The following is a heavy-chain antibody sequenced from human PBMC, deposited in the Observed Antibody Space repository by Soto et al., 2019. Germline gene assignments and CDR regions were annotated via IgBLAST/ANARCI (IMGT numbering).Heavy chain of an antibody. Sequence: SETLSLTCTVSGGSISSGDYYWSWIRQPPGKGLEWIGYIYYSGSTYYNPSLKSRVTISVDTSKNQFSLKLSSVTAADTAVYYCARVNLRSRWLHTPDAFDILGQGTMVT. V-gene: IGHV4-30-4*01. CDR3: ARVNLRSRWLHTPDAFDI. CDR2: IYYSGST. J-gene: IGHJ3*02. CDR1: GGSISSGDYY. D-gene: IGHD5-12*01.